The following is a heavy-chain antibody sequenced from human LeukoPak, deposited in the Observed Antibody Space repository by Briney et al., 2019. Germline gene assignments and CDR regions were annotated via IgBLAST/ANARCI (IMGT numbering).Heavy chain of an antibody. CDR2: IIPIFGTA. CDR3: ARATLNYDILTGYYNVLDY. D-gene: IGHD3-9*01. J-gene: IGHJ4*02. CDR1: GGTFSSYA. V-gene: IGHV1-69*13. Sequence: SVKVSCKASGGTFSSYAISWVRQAPGQGLEWMGGIIPIFGTANYAQKFQGRVTITADESTSTAYMELSSLRSEDTAAHYCARATLNYDILTGYYNVLDYWGQGTLVTVSS.